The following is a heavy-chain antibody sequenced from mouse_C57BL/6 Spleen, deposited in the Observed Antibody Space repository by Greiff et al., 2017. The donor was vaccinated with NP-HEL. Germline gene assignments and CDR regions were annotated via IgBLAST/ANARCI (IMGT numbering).Heavy chain of an antibody. J-gene: IGHJ1*03. CDR2: IDPSDSYT. D-gene: IGHD1-1*01. Sequence: QVQLQQPGAELVMPGASVKLSCKASGYTFTSYWMHWVKQRPGQGLEWIGEIDPSDSYTNYNQKFKGKSTLTVDKSSSTAYMQLSSLTSEDSAVYYWARRGSSYGYFDVWGTGTTVTVSS. V-gene: IGHV1-69*01. CDR1: GYTFTSYW. CDR3: ARRGSSYGYFDV.